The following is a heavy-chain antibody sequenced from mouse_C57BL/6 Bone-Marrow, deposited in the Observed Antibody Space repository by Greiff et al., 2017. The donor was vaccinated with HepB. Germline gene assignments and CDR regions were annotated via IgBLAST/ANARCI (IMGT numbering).Heavy chain of an antibody. CDR1: GFTFSDYG. J-gene: IGHJ3*01. CDR3: ARCGYYGAFAY. Sequence: EVQLVESGGGLVKPGGSLKLSCAASGFTFSDYGMHWVRQAPEKGLEWVAYICSGSSTTYYADTVKGRFTISRDNAKNTLFLQMTSLRSEDTAMYYCARCGYYGAFAYWGQGTLVTVSA. V-gene: IGHV5-17*01. D-gene: IGHD2-3*01. CDR2: ICSGSSTT.